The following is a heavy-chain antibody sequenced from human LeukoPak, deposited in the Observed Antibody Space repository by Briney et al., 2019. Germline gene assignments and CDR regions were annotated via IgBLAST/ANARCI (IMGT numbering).Heavy chain of an antibody. J-gene: IGHJ4*02. Sequence: GGSLRLSCAASGFTFSSYAMHWVRQAPGKGLEWVGRIKSETDGGTTDYAAPVKGTFTISRDDSENTLYLQMNCLKTEDTAVYYCTRRSSAAGRQYFDYWGQGTLVTVSS. CDR1: GFTFSSYA. CDR3: TRRSSAAGRQYFDY. CDR2: IKSETDGGTT. D-gene: IGHD6-13*01. V-gene: IGHV3-15*07.